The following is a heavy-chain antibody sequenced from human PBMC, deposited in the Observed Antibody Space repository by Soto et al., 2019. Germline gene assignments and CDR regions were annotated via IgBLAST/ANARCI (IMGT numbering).Heavy chain of an antibody. D-gene: IGHD2-8*01. Sequence: ASVKVSCKASGYTFTDYYLDWVRQAPGQGLEWMGWMNPNSGDTSYAQEFQGRVAMTRDTSTNTAYLELSRLRSDDTAIYYCAREGFCTKGVCHHWFDPWGQGTLVTVSS. J-gene: IGHJ5*02. V-gene: IGHV1-2*02. CDR2: MNPNSGDT. CDR1: GYTFTDYY. CDR3: AREGFCTKGVCHHWFDP.